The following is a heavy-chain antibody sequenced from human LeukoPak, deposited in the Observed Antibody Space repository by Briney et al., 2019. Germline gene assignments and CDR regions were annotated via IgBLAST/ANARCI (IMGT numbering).Heavy chain of an antibody. V-gene: IGHV4-39*01. CDR2: IYYSGST. D-gene: IGHD3-9*01. CDR1: GGSISSSSYY. CDR3: AIHGNILTGLSHWFDP. Sequence: SETLSLTCTVSGGSISSSSYYWGWIRQPPGKGLEWIGSIYYSGSTYYNPSLKSRVTISVDTSKNQFSLKLSSVTAADTAVYYCAIHGNILTGLSHWFDPWGQGTLVTVSS. J-gene: IGHJ5*02.